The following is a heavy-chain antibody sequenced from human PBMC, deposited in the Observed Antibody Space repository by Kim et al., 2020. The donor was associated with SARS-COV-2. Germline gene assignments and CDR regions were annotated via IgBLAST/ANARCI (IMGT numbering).Heavy chain of an antibody. CDR3: ARGGPHYGKDV. Sequence: KYYADSVKGRFTISRGNSKNTLYLQMNSLRAEDTAVYYCARGGPHYGKDVWGQGTTVTVSS. J-gene: IGHJ6*02. V-gene: IGHV3-30*01. CDR2: K.